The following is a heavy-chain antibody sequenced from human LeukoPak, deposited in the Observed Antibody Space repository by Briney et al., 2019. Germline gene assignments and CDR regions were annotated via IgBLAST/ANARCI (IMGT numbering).Heavy chain of an antibody. V-gene: IGHV3-49*03. CDR1: GFNFGDYG. J-gene: IGHJ6*03. Sequence: GGSLRLSCTVSGFNFGDYGLSWFRQAPGKGLEWVGFIRSKGYGGTTEYAASVKGRFTISRDDSKNIAYLQMNSLKTEDTAVYYCTSDGFMDAWGKGTTVTVSS. D-gene: IGHD2-2*03. CDR3: TSDGFMDA. CDR2: IRSKGYGGTT.